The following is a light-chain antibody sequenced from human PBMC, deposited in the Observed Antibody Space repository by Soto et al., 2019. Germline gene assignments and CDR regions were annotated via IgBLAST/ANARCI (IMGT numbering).Light chain of an antibody. V-gene: IGKV1-5*03. CDR3: QQYNTYSPT. CDR1: QSISTS. J-gene: IGKJ1*01. CDR2: KTS. Sequence: DPQMTQSPSTLSASVGDRVTITCRASQSISTSMAWYQQRPGTAPKLLIYKTSTLESGVPSRFSGSGSRTEFTLTISSLQPDDFATYYCQQYNTYSPTFGQGTKVEVK.